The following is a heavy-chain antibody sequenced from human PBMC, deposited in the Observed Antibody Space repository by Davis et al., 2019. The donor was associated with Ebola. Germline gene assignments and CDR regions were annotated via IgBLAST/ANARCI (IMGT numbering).Heavy chain of an antibody. J-gene: IGHJ5*02. Sequence: PSETLSLTCAVYGGSFSGYYWSWIRQPPGKGLEWIGEINHSGSTNYNPSLKSRVTISVDTSKNQFSLKLSSVTAADTAVYYCARGDTQYCTGGVCPKGFDPWGQGTLVTVSS. CDR2: INHSGST. CDR1: GGSFSGYY. CDR3: ARGDTQYCTGGVCPKGFDP. D-gene: IGHD2-8*02. V-gene: IGHV4-34*01.